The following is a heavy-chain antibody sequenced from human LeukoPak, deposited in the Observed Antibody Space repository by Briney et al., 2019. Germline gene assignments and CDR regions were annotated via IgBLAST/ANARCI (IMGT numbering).Heavy chain of an antibody. D-gene: IGHD1-26*01. V-gene: IGHV3-23*01. Sequence: PGGSLRLSCAASGFTFSTFAMTWVRQAPGKGLEWVSAISGSGGSTYYADSVKGRFTISRDNSKNTLYLQMNSLRAEDTAVYYCARDLQGDATSFDYWGQGTLVTVSS. CDR1: GFTFSTFA. J-gene: IGHJ4*02. CDR3: ARDLQGDATSFDY. CDR2: ISGSGGST.